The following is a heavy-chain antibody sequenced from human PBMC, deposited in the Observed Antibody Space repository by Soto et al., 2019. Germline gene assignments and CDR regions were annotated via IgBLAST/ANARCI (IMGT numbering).Heavy chain of an antibody. V-gene: IGHV1-8*01. J-gene: IGHJ4*02. CDR3: ARRKERSGPHYFDS. CDR2: MNPYNGNA. Sequence: QVQLVQSGAEVKKPGASVKVSCKASGYSFITYDINWVRQAPGQGLEWMGWMNPYNGNAGYAQKFQGRVTTTRNTSISTAYMELSSLRSNDTAVYFCARRKERSGPHYFDSWGQGTLVTVSS. CDR1: GYSFITYD. D-gene: IGHD1-1*01.